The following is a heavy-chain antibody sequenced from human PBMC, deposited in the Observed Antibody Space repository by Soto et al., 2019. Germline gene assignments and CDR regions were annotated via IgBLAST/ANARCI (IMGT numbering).Heavy chain of an antibody. Sequence: ASVKVSCKASGYTFTNYDINWVRQATGQGPEWMGWMNPDSGDTGYVPNFQGRVSMTRSTSISTAYMELSDLRSEDTAVYYRARSRGGTGVHFDRGGQGIQVTVSS. CDR2: MNPDSGDT. V-gene: IGHV1-8*01. D-gene: IGHD3-16*01. CDR1: GYTFTNYD. J-gene: IGHJ4*02. CDR3: ARSRGGTGVHFDR.